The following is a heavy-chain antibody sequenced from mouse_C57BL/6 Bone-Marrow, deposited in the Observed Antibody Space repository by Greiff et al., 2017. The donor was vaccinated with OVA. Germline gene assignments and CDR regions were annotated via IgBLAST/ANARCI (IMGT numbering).Heavy chain of an antibody. J-gene: IGHJ1*03. D-gene: IGHD1-1*01. V-gene: IGHV5-9-1*02. Sequence: EVMLVESGEGLVKPGGSLKLSCAASGFTFSSYAMSWVRQTPEKRLEWVAYISSGGDYIYYADTVTGRFTISRDNARNTLYLQMSSLKSEDTAMYYCTRDLDYYGSSSYWYFDVWGTGTTVTVSS. CDR2: ISSGGDYI. CDR1: GFTFSSYA. CDR3: TRDLDYYGSSSYWYFDV.